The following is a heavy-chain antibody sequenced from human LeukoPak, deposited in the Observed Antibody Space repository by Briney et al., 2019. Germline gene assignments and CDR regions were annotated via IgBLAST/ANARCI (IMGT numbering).Heavy chain of an antibody. CDR3: AKDLENYYDSSGYVDY. J-gene: IGHJ4*02. CDR1: GFTFSSYW. D-gene: IGHD3-22*01. CDR2: ISDDGSDK. V-gene: IGHV3-30*18. Sequence: GGSLRLSCAASGFTFSSYWMSWVRQAPGKGLEWVAAISDDGSDKYYADSVKGRFTISRDNSKNTVYLQMNSLRAEDTAVYYCAKDLENYYDSSGYVDYWGQGTLVTVSS.